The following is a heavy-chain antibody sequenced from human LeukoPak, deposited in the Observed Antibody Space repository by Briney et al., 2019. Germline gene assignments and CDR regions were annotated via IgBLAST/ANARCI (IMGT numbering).Heavy chain of an antibody. J-gene: IGHJ5*02. CDR2: IKRDGSEK. CDR3: ARRAQDIVVVPAAILGRFLEWPNWFDP. Sequence: GGSLRLSCAASGFTFSSYWMSWVRQAPGKGLEWVANIKRDGSEKYYVDSVKGRFTISRDNAKNSLYLQMNSLRAEDTAVYYCARRAQDIVVVPAAILGRFLEWPNWFDPWGQGTLVTVSS. D-gene: IGHD2-2*02. CDR1: GFTFSSYW. V-gene: IGHV3-7*01.